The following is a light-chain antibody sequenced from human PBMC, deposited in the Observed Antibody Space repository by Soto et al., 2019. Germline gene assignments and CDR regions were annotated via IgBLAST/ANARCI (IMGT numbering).Light chain of an antibody. CDR3: QQYGSSPT. Sequence: EIVLTQSPGTLSLSPGERATLSCRASQSVSSSYLAWYQQKPGQAPRLLIYGASRRATGIPDRFSGSGSGTDVYFTISRREPEDFAVYYCQQYGSSPTFGGGTKVEIK. J-gene: IGKJ4*01. CDR1: QSVSSSY. CDR2: GAS. V-gene: IGKV3-20*01.